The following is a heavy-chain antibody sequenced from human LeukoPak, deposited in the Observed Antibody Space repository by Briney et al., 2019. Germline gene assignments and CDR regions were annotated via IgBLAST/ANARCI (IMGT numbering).Heavy chain of an antibody. V-gene: IGHV1-18*01. CDR2: ISAYNGNA. Sequence: GPVKVSCKASGYTFTSYGISWVRQAPGQGLEWMGWISAYNGNANYVQRLQGRVTLTTDTSTSTAHMELRSLGSDDTAVYYCAREAYTTGADYWGQGTLVTVSS. J-gene: IGHJ4*02. CDR1: GYTFTSYG. CDR3: AREAYTTGADY. D-gene: IGHD3-16*01.